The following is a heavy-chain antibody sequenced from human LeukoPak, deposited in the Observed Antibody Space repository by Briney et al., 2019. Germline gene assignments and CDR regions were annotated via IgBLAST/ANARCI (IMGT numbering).Heavy chain of an antibody. CDR3: ARDWDCSGGSCYSGGRGLFDY. CDR2: INTNTGNP. V-gene: IGHV7-4-1*02. J-gene: IGHJ4*02. Sequence: APVKVSCKASGYTFTSYAMNWVRQAPGQGLEWMGWINTNTGNPTYAQGFTGRFVFSLDTSVSTAYLQISSLKAEDTAVYYCARDWDCSGGSCYSGGRGLFDYWGQGTLVTVSS. D-gene: IGHD2-15*01. CDR1: GYTFTSYA.